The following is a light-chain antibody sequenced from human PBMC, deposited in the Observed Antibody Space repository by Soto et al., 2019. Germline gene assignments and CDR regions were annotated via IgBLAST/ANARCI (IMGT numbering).Light chain of an antibody. V-gene: IGKV1-39*01. CDR1: QSISSY. J-gene: IGKJ2*01. Sequence: DIHMTQSPSSLSASVGDRVTITCRASQSISSYLNWYQQKPGKAPKLLIYAASSLQSGVPSRFSGSGSGTDFTLTISILQPEDFATYYCQQSYSTPYTFGQGTKVEIK. CDR2: AAS. CDR3: QQSYSTPYT.